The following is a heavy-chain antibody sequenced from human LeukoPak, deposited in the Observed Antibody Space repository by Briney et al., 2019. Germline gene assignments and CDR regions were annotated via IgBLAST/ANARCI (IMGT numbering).Heavy chain of an antibody. CDR1: GGSISSGDYY. V-gene: IGHV4-30-4*01. D-gene: IGHD3-16*01. CDR2: IYYSGST. CDR3: AVRIIPGGYYFDY. J-gene: IGHJ4*02. Sequence: PSETLSLTCTVSGGSISSGDYYWSWIRQPPGKGLGWLGYIYYSGSTYYNPSLKSRVTISVDTSKNQFSLKLSSVTAADTAVYYCAVRIIPGGYYFDYWGQGTLVTVSS.